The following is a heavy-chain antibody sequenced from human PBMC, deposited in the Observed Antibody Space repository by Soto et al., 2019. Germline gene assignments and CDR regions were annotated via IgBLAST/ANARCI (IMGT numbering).Heavy chain of an antibody. CDR3: ASNSRYSGYDYDAFDI. J-gene: IGHJ3*02. D-gene: IGHD5-12*01. CDR2: IIPIFGTA. CDR1: GGTFSSYA. V-gene: IGHV1-69*01. Sequence: QVQLVQSGAEVKKPGSSVKVSCKASGGTFSSYAISWVRQAPGQGLEWMGGIIPIFGTANYAQTFQGRVTITADESTSTAYMELSSLRSEDTAVYYCASNSRYSGYDYDAFDIWGQGTMVTVSS.